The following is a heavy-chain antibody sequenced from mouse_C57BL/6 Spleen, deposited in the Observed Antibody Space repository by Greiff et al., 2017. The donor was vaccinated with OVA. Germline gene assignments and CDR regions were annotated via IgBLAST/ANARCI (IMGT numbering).Heavy chain of an antibody. J-gene: IGHJ1*03. Sequence: EVQLQQSGPELVKPGASVKISCKASGYTFTDYYMNWVKQSHGKSLEWIGDINHNNGGTSYNQKFKGKATLTVDKSSSTAYMELRSLTSEDSAVYYCARCYYYGSSPYWYFDVWGTGTTVTVSS. CDR1: GYTFTDYY. CDR2: INHNNGGT. V-gene: IGHV1-26*01. D-gene: IGHD1-1*01. CDR3: ARCYYYGSSPYWYFDV.